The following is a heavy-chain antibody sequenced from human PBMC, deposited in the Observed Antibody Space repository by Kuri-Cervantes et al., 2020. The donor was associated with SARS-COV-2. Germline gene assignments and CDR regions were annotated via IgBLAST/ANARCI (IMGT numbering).Heavy chain of an antibody. D-gene: IGHD5-24*01. CDR2: ISFDGSHK. CDR3: ANNLNSRDGYHYPFDY. J-gene: IGHJ4*02. V-gene: IGHV3-30*04. CDR1: GFTLGNYA. Sequence: GESLKISCVASGFTLGNYAMHWVRQAPGEGLEWVAGISFDGSHKFYADSVTGRFTISRDNSQNTLFLQVDSLRAEDTAIYYCANNLNSRDGYHYPFDYWGQGTLVTVSS.